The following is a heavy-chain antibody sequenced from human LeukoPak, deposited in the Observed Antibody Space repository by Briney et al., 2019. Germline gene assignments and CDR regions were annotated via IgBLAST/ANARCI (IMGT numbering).Heavy chain of an antibody. CDR3: ARDEASSGLGY. Sequence: PSETLSLTCTVSGGSVRSSYYYWGWIRQPPGKGLEWIGSIYDSGSTYYNPSLKSRVTISVDTSKNQFSLKLSSVTAADTAVYYCARDEASSGLGYWGQGTLVTVSS. CDR1: GGSVRSSYYY. CDR2: IYDSGST. J-gene: IGHJ4*02. D-gene: IGHD3-22*01. V-gene: IGHV4-39*07.